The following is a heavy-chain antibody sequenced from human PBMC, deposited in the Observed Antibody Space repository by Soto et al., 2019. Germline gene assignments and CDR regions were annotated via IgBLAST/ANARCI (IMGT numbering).Heavy chain of an antibody. Sequence: EVQLLESGGGLVQPGGSLRLSCAGSGFTVSQNYMSWFRQSSGKGLEWLSVIHAGGSTYYADSVMRRFGISRDTTTNNLSLQMDNLRPEHTAVYYCERGLHSKALYLSLAASWGQGILVTVSA. CDR3: ERGLHSKALYLSLAAS. D-gene: IGHD2-15*01. V-gene: IGHV3-66*01. J-gene: IGHJ5*02. CDR1: GFTVSQNY. CDR2: IHAGGST.